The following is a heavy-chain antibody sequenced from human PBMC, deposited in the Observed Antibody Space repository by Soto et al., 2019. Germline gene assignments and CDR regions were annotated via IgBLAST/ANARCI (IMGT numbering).Heavy chain of an antibody. CDR1: GYTFTTYD. CDR2: MNPYSGNT. J-gene: IGHJ4*01. D-gene: IGHD6-25*01. CDR3: ARRKERSGPHYFDY. Sequence: ASVKVSCKASGYTFTTYDISWVRQATGQGLEWMGWMNPYSGNTGYAQKFQGRVTVTRNTSISTVYMELSGLRPDDTAVYYCARRKERSGPHYFDYWGQEARSPSPQ. V-gene: IGHV1-8*01.